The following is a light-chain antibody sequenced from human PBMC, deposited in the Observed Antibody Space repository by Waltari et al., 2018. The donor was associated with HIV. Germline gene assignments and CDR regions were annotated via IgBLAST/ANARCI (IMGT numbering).Light chain of an antibody. V-gene: IGKV3-11*01. Sequence: EIVLTQSPATLSLSPGERATLSCRASQSVSSYLAWYQQKPGQAPRLLIYDASNRATGIPARFSGSGSGTDFTLTISSLEPEDFAVYYCQQRSNWPSYSFGQGTKLEIK. CDR2: DAS. J-gene: IGKJ2*03. CDR3: QQRSNWPSYS. CDR1: QSVSSY.